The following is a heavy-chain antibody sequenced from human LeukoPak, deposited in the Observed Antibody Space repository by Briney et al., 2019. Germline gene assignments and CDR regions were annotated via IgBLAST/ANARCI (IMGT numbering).Heavy chain of an antibody. D-gene: IGHD2-15*01. V-gene: IGHV2-5*02. CDR1: GFSLSTSGVG. CDR3: ARVLVVVGATPAYHFDY. Sequence: SGPTLVKPTQTLTLTCTFSGFSLSTSGVGVGWIRQPPGKALEWLVAFYWDDDKRYSPSLKSRLTITKDTSKNQVVLTMTNMDPVDTATYYCARVLVVVGATPAYHFDYWGQGILVTVSS. CDR2: FYWDDDK. J-gene: IGHJ4*02.